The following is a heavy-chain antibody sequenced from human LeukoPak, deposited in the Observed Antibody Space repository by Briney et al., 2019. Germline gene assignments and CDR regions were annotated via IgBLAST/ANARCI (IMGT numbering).Heavy chain of an antibody. V-gene: IGHV3-30*02. CDR2: MRYDATNK. CDR1: GFTFNRYD. Sequence: GGSLRLSCAASGFTFNRYDMHWVRQAPGKGLEWVAFMRYDATNKYEADSVKGRFTISRDNSKNMLYLQMNSLRAEDTAVYYCAKDLRSDGFTFIGHWGQGTLVTVSS. CDR3: AKDLRSDGFTFIGH. D-gene: IGHD3-16*01. J-gene: IGHJ4*02.